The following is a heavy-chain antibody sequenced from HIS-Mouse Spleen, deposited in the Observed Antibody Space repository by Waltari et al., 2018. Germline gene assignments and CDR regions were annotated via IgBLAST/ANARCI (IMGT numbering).Heavy chain of an antibody. J-gene: IGHJ3*02. V-gene: IGHV4-38-2*02. CDR1: GYSISSGYY. D-gene: IGHD6-6*01. CDR2: IYHSGST. Sequence: QVQLQESGPGLVKPSETLSLTCTVSGYSISSGYYWGWFRQPPGKGLEWIGSIYHSGSTYYNPSLKSRVTISVDTSKNQFSLKLSSVTAADTAVYYCAREGYSSSSDAFDIWGQGTMVTVSS. CDR3: AREGYSSSSDAFDI.